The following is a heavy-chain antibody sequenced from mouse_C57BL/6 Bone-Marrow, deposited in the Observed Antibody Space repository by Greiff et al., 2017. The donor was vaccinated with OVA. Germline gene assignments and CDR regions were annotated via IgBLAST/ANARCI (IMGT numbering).Heavy chain of an antibody. Sequence: EVQLVESGPELVKPGASVKIPCKASGYTFTDYNMDWVKQSHGKSLEWIGDINPNNGGTIYNQKFKGKATLTVDKSSSTAYMELRSLTSEDTAVYYCAPYDGYYGDWYFDVWGTGTTVTVSS. CDR2: INPNNGGT. CDR3: APYDGYYGDWYFDV. J-gene: IGHJ1*03. CDR1: GYTFTDYN. D-gene: IGHD2-3*01. V-gene: IGHV1-18*01.